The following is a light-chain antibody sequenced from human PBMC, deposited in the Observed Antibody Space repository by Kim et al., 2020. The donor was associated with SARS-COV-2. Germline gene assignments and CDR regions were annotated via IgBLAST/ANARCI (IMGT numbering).Light chain of an antibody. CDR2: DVD. V-gene: IGLV2-14*03. CDR1: SSDIGDYNY. J-gene: IGLJ1*01. CDR3: SSYTSSRTLDI. Sequence: QSITISCTGTSSDIGDYNYVSWYQQHPGKVPKLLIYDVDNRPSGISDRFSASKSGNTASLTISGLQADDEADYYCSSYTSSRTLDIFGTGTKVTVL.